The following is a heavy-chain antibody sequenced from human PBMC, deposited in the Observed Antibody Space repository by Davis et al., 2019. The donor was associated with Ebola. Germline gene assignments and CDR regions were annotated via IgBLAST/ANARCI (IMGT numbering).Heavy chain of an antibody. Sequence: GESLKISCAASGFTFSSYGMHWVRQAPGKGLEWVAVISYDGSNKYYADSVKGRFTISRDNSKNTPYLQMNSLRAEDTAVYYCAKFPYYYDSSGYYYPDYWGQGTLVTVSS. V-gene: IGHV3-30*18. CDR1: GFTFSSYG. CDR3: AKFPYYYDSSGYYYPDY. D-gene: IGHD3-22*01. CDR2: ISYDGSNK. J-gene: IGHJ4*02.